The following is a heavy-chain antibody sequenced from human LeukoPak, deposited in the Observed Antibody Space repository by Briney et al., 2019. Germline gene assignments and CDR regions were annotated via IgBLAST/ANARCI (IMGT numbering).Heavy chain of an antibody. CDR2: ISSSGSTI. CDR3: ARDARAGTEYYGMDV. CDR1: GFTFSDYY. V-gene: IGHV3-11*01. D-gene: IGHD6-13*01. J-gene: IGHJ6*02. Sequence: GGSLRLSCAASGFTFSDYYMSWIRQAPGKGLEWVSYISSSGSTIYYADSVKGRFTISRDNAKNSLYLQMNSLRAEDTAVYYRARDARAGTEYYGMDVWGQGTTVTVSS.